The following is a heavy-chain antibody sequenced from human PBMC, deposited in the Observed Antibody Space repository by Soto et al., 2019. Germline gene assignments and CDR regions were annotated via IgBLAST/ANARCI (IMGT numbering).Heavy chain of an antibody. J-gene: IGHJ6*02. CDR2: INAGNGNT. CDR3: ATSTIDTSTWKQYFYGMDV. Sequence: ASVKVSCKASEDTFTRYVIHWVRQAPGQRLEWMGWINAGNGNTKYSQNFQGRVTITRDASASTAYMELSSLRSQDTAVYYCATSTIDTSTWKQYFYGMDVWGQGSTVTVAS. D-gene: IGHD6-13*01. CDR1: EDTFTRYV. V-gene: IGHV1-3*01.